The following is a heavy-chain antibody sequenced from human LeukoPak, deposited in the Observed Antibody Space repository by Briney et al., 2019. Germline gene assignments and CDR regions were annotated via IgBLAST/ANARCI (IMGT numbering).Heavy chain of an antibody. Sequence: SETLSLTCTVSGGSISSYYWSWIRQPPGKGLEWIGYIYYSGSTNYNPSLKSRVTISVDTSKNQFSLKLSSVTAADTAVYYCARTTVVTSAFDIWGQGTMVTVSS. CDR1: GGSISSYY. D-gene: IGHD4-23*01. CDR3: ARTTVVTSAFDI. J-gene: IGHJ3*02. V-gene: IGHV4-59*08. CDR2: IYYSGST.